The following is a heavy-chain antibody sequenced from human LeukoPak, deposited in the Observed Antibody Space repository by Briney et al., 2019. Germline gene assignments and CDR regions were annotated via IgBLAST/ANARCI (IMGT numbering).Heavy chain of an antibody. D-gene: IGHD3-22*01. CDR2: ITGSGGST. Sequence: PSETLSLTCTVSGGSISSHYWSWIRQPPGKGLEWVSGITGSGGSTFYADSVKGRFTISRDNSKSTVYLQMNSLRAEDTAVYYCGKLECRGSSCYRFDRWGQGTLVTVSS. CDR3: GKLECRGSSCYRFDR. CDR1: GGSISSHY. V-gene: IGHV3-23*01. J-gene: IGHJ5*02.